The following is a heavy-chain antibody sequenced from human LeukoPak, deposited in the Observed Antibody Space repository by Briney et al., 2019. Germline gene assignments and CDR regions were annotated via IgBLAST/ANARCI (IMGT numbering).Heavy chain of an antibody. D-gene: IGHD3/OR15-3a*01. Sequence: SETLSLTCTVSGDSISNYLWNWIRQPPGKGLEWIGYTYYNGNTNSNPSLRSRASMSVDTSKNQFSLKLTSMTAADTAIYYCARRIVGTGWGRENWLDSWGQGTLVTVSS. V-gene: IGHV4-59*08. CDR3: ARRIVGTGWGRENWLDS. CDR1: GDSISNYL. CDR2: TYYNGNT. J-gene: IGHJ5*01.